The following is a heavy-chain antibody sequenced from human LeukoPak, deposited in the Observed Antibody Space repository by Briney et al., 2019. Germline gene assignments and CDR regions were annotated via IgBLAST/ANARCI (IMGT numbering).Heavy chain of an antibody. V-gene: IGHV3-7*01. CDR1: GFTFSNYW. CDR3: ARLRGLRLGELSPDFDY. J-gene: IGHJ4*02. Sequence: GGSLRLSCAVSGFTFSNYWMSWVRQAPGKGLEWVANIKQDGSEKYYVGSVEGRFTISRDNAKNSLFLQMNSLRAEDTAVYYCARLRGLRLGELSPDFDYWGQGTLVTVSS. CDR2: IKQDGSEK. D-gene: IGHD3-16*02.